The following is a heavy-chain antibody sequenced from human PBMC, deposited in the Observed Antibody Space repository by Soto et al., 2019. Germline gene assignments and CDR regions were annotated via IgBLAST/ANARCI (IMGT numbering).Heavy chain of an antibody. Sequence: SETLSLTCTVSGGSISSSSYYWGWIRQPPGKGLEWIGSIYYSGSTYYNPSLKSRVTISVDTSKNQFSLKLSSVTAADTAVYYCARQVGYCISTSCDTPNYYYYGMDVWGQGTTVT. CDR1: GGSISSSSYY. D-gene: IGHD2-2*01. V-gene: IGHV4-39*01. J-gene: IGHJ6*02. CDR2: IYYSGST. CDR3: ARQVGYCISTSCDTPNYYYYGMDV.